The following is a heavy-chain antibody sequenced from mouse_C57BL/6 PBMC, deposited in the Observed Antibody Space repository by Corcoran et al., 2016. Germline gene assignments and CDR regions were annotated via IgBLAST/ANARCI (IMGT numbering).Heavy chain of an antibody. V-gene: IGHV1-26*01. CDR1: GYTFTDYY. CDR2: INPNNGGT. CDR3: ARFGTTVVATVDFDY. J-gene: IGHJ2*01. Sequence: EVQLQQSGPELVKPGASVKISCKASGYTFTDYYMNWVKQSHGKSLEWIGDINPNNGGTSYNQKFKGKATLTVDKSSSTAYMELRSLTSEDSAVYYCARFGTTVVATVDFDYWGQGTTLTVSS. D-gene: IGHD1-1*01.